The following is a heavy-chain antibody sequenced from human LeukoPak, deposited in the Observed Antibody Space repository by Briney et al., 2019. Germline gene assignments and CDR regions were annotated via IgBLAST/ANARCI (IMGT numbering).Heavy chain of an antibody. CDR3: TTEDLVYDILTGYYIGLPGAAFDI. Sequence: GGSLRPSCAPSGFTFSKAWMSCVRQAPGKGLEWVGRIKSKTDGGTTDYAAPVKGRFTISRDDSKTTLYLQMNSLKTEDTAVYYCTTEDLVYDILTGYYIGLPGAAFDIWGQGTMVTVSS. CDR2: IKSKTDGGTT. V-gene: IGHV3-15*01. D-gene: IGHD3-9*01. J-gene: IGHJ3*02. CDR1: GFTFSKAW.